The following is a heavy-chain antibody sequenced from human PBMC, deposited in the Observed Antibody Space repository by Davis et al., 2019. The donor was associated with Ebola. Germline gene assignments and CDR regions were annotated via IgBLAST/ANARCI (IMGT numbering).Heavy chain of an antibody. CDR2: IIPIFGTA. V-gene: IGHV1-69*13. Sequence: AASVKVSCKASGYTFTSYGISWVRQAPGQGLEWMGGIIPIFGTANYAQKFQGRVTITADESTSTAYMELSSLRSEDTAVYYCARVYSGYVDYWGQGTLVTVSS. CDR3: ARVYSGYVDY. CDR1: GYTFTSYG. D-gene: IGHD5-12*01. J-gene: IGHJ4*02.